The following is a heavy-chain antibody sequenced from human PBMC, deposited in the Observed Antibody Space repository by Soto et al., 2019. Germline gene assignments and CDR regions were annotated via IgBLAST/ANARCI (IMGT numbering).Heavy chain of an antibody. CDR3: ARLKLRLGELLFNWFDP. CDR1: GYTFTSYG. CDR2: ISAYNGNT. Sequence: ASVKVYCKASGYTFTSYGISWVRQAPGQGLEWMGWISAYNGNTNYAQKLQGRVTMTTDTSTSTAYMELRSLRSDDTAVYYCARLKLRLGELLFNWFDPWGQGTLVTVS. V-gene: IGHV1-18*01. J-gene: IGHJ5*02. D-gene: IGHD3-16*02.